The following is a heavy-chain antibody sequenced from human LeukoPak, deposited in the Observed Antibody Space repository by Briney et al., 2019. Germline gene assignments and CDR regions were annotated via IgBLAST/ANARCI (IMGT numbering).Heavy chain of an antibody. V-gene: IGHV3-30*02. J-gene: IGHJ5*02. CDR3: ARGLYYKDRSGYPA. CDR2: IRYDGSNQ. CDR1: GFTFSSYG. D-gene: IGHD3-22*01. Sequence: PGGSLRLSCAASGFTFSSYGMHLVRQTPGKGLEWVSFIRYDGSNQYYADSVKGRFTISRDNSKNTLYLQMNSLRAEDTAVYYCARGLYYKDRSGYPAWGQGTLVTVSS.